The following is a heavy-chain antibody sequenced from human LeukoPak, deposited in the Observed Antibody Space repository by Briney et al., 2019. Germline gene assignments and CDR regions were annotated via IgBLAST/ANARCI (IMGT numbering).Heavy chain of an antibody. CDR1: GYTFTSYA. Sequence: GASVKVSCKASGYTFTSYAMNWVRQAPGQGLEWMGGIIPIFGTANYAQKFRGRVTITADKSTRTAYMELSSLRSEDTAVYYCARVSKMREIDDAFDIWGQGTMVTVSS. CDR2: IIPIFGTA. V-gene: IGHV1-69*06. CDR3: ARVSKMREIDDAFDI. J-gene: IGHJ3*02. D-gene: IGHD3-9*01.